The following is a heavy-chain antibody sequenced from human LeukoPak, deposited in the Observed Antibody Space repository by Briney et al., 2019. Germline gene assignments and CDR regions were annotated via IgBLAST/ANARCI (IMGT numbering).Heavy chain of an antibody. D-gene: IGHD5-24*01. V-gene: IGHV4-34*01. CDR1: GGSFSGYY. Sequence: SETLSLTCAVYGGSFSGYYWSWIRQPPGKGVEWIGEINHSGSTNYKPSLKSRVTISIDTSKNQFSLKLSSVTAADTAVYYCAREWDGYNYRAFDIWGQGTMVTVSS. CDR2: INHSGST. CDR3: AREWDGYNYRAFDI. J-gene: IGHJ3*02.